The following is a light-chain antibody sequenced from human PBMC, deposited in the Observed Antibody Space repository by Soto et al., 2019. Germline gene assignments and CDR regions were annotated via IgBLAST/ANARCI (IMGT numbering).Light chain of an antibody. V-gene: IGLV2-14*01. CDR1: NRDIGAYNL. CDR3: SSSTTTSTLL. CDR2: EVR. J-gene: IGLJ3*02. Sequence: QSALTQPASVSGSLGQSITISCTGSNRDIGAYNLVSWYQQYPDTAPKLIIYEVRNRPSGVSYRFTGSRSGNTASLTISARPAADESTFYCSSSTTTSTLLFGGGTKLTVL.